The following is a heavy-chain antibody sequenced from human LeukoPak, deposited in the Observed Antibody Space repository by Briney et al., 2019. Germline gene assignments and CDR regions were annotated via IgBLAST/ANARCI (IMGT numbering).Heavy chain of an antibody. CDR2: INHSGST. CDR3: ARGSRLTGAFDI. D-gene: IGHD3-9*01. V-gene: IGHV4-34*01. Sequence: SETLSLTCAVYGGSFSGYYWSWIRQSPGKGLEWIGEINHSGSTNSNPSLKSRVTISVDTSKNLFSLKPSSVTAADTAVYYCARGSRLTGAFDIWGQGTMVTVSS. CDR1: GGSFSGYY. J-gene: IGHJ3*02.